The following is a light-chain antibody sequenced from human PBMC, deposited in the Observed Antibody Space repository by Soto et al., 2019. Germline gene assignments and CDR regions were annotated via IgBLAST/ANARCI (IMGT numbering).Light chain of an antibody. Sequence: QSVLTQPPSASGTPGQRVIISCSGSSSNNGTNTVNWYQQLPGAAPKLLIHSTGQRPSGVPDRFSGSKSGTSASLAISGLQSEDEANYYCATWDDSLNGRVFGGGTKVTVL. J-gene: IGLJ3*02. CDR1: SSNNGTNT. CDR2: STG. V-gene: IGLV1-44*01. CDR3: ATWDDSLNGRV.